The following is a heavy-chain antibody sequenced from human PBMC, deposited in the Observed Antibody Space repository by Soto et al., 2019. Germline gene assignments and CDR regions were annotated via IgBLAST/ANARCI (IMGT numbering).Heavy chain of an antibody. V-gene: IGHV1-8*01. CDR2: MNPNSGNT. CDR1: GYTFTSYG. D-gene: IGHD2-15*01. CDR3: ARGLTHYCSGGSCYYYYYYMDV. J-gene: IGHJ6*03. Sequence: ASVKVSCKASGYTFTSYGINWVRQATGQGLEWMGWMNPNSGNTGYAQKFQGRVTMTRNTSISTAYMELSSLRSEDTAVYYCARGLTHYCSGGSCYYYYYYMDVWGKGTTVTVSS.